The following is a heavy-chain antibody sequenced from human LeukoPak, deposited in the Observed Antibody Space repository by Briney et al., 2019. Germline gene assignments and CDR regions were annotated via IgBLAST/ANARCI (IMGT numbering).Heavy chain of an antibody. V-gene: IGHV3-53*01. CDR3: ARDGSGGYRNRGVFDI. D-gene: IGHD5-18*01. CDR2: LYSGGGT. J-gene: IGHJ3*02. Sequence: GGSLRLSCAASGFTVSNNYINWVRQAPGKGLERVSVLYSGGGTYYADSVKGRFTISSDNSKNTLYLQMNNLRAEDTAVYYCARDGSGGYRNRGVFDIWGQGTMVTVSS. CDR1: GFTVSNNY.